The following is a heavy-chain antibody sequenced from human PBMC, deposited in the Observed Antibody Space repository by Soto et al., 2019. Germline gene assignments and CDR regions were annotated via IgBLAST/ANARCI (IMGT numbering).Heavy chain of an antibody. CDR3: ARDRAFAFDY. D-gene: IGHD3-10*01. J-gene: IGHJ4*02. CDR2: VSIGSTM. V-gene: IGHV3-48*02. Sequence: GGSLRLSCVASGFTFSSYSMNWVRQAPGKGLEWVSYVSIGSTMYYADSVKGRFTISRDNAKNSIYLQMNSLRDEDTAMYYCARDRAFAFDYWGQGTLVTVSS. CDR1: GFTFSSYS.